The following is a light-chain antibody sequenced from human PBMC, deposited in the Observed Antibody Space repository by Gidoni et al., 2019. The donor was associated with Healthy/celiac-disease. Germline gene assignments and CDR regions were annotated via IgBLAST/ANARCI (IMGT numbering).Light chain of an antibody. CDR2: AAS. CDR3: QQSYSTPLT. CDR1: QSISSY. V-gene: IGKV1-39*01. Sequence: DIQMTQYPSSLSASVGDRVTITCRTSQSISSYLHWYQQKPGKAPKLLIYAASILQSGVPSRFSGGGSGTDFTLTISSLQPDDFATYYYQQSYSTPLTFGGGTKVEIK. J-gene: IGKJ4*01.